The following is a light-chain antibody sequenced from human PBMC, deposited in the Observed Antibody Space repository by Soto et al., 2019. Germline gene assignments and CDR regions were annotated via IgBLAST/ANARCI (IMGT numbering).Light chain of an antibody. CDR2: DAS. V-gene: IGKV3D-11*02. CDR3: QQRSNWPIT. Sequence: EIVLTQSPATLSLSPGERATLSCRASQSVSSYLAWYQQKPGQAPRLLIYDASNRATGIPARFSGSGPGTVFPLTISSLEPEDVAVYYCQQRSNWPITFGQGTRLEIK. J-gene: IGKJ5*01. CDR1: QSVSSY.